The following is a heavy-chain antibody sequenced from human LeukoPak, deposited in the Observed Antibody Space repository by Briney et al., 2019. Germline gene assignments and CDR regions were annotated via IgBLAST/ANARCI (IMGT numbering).Heavy chain of an antibody. CDR3: AKGGIHRGYYYYYMDV. J-gene: IGHJ6*03. D-gene: IGHD6-13*01. CDR2: ISWNSGNI. Sequence: GGSLRLSCAASGFTFDDYAMHWVRQAPGKGLEWVSGISWNSGNIGYADSVKGRFTISRDNAKNSLYLQMNSLRAEDTALYFCAKGGIHRGYYYYYMDVWGKGTTVTISS. V-gene: IGHV3-9*01. CDR1: GFTFDDYA.